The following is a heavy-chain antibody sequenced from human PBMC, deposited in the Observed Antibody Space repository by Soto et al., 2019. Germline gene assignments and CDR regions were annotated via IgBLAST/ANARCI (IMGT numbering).Heavy chain of an antibody. CDR1: GFTFSSYA. Sequence: GGSLRLSCAASGFTFSSYAMSWVRQAPGKGLEWVSAISGSGGSTYYADSVKGRFTISRDNSKNTLYLQMNSLRAEDTAVYYCARYGSGGSCYTYYYGMDVWGQGTTVTVSS. CDR3: ARYGSGGSCYTYYYGMDV. J-gene: IGHJ6*02. D-gene: IGHD2-15*01. V-gene: IGHV3-23*01. CDR2: ISGSGGST.